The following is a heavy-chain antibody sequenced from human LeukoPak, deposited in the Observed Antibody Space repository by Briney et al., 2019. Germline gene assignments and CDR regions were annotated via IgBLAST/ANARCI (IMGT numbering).Heavy chain of an antibody. CDR3: ASELGIAAAGTFDY. J-gene: IGHJ4*02. D-gene: IGHD6-13*01. CDR1: GYTFTGYY. CDR2: TNPNSGGT. Sequence: ASVKVSCKASGYTFTGYYMHWVRQAPGQGLEWMGRTNPNSGGTNYAQKFQGRVTMTRDTSISTAYMELSRLRSDDTAVYYCASELGIAAAGTFDYWGQGTLVTVSS. V-gene: IGHV1-2*06.